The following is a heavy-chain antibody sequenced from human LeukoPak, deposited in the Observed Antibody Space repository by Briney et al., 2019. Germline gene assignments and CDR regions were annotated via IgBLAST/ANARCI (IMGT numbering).Heavy chain of an antibody. J-gene: IGHJ4*02. CDR1: GFTFSSYS. CDR3: ARDLRRGIAVAYDY. Sequence: GGSLRLSCAASGFTFSSYSMNWVRQAPGKGLEWVSSISSSSSYIYYADSVKGRFTISRDNAKNSLYLQMNSLRAEDTAVYYCARDLRRGIAVAYDYWGQGTLVTVSS. D-gene: IGHD6-19*01. CDR2: ISSSSSYI. V-gene: IGHV3-21*01.